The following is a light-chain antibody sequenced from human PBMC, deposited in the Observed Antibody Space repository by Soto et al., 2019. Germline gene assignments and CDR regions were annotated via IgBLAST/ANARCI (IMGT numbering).Light chain of an antibody. Sequence: QSVLTQPPSVSGAPGQRVTISCTGSSSNTGAGYDVHWYQQVPGTAPKLLIYGNTKRPSGVPDRFSGSKSGTSASLAITGLQAEDEADYYCQSYDGSLSGSVFGGGTKLTV. CDR2: GNT. CDR1: SSNTGAGYD. V-gene: IGLV1-40*01. CDR3: QSYDGSLSGSV. J-gene: IGLJ2*01.